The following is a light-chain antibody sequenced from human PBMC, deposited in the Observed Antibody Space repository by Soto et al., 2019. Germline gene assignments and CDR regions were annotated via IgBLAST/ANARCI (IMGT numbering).Light chain of an antibody. CDR1: QSVLYSSDNKNY. CDR3: QQYYNSPIT. CDR2: WAS. Sequence: DIVMTQSPDSLAVSLGERATINCKSSQSVLYSSDNKNYLAWYQQKPGQPPKLLIYWASIRESGVPDRFSSSGSGTDFTLTISSLQAEDVAVYYCQQYYNSPITFGQGTRLEIK. V-gene: IGKV4-1*01. J-gene: IGKJ5*01.